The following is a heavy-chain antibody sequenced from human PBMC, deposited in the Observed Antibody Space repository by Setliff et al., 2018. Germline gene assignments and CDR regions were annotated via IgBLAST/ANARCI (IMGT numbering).Heavy chain of an antibody. J-gene: IGHJ4*02. V-gene: IGHV3-7*01. D-gene: IGHD3-16*01. Sequence: GGSLRLSCAGSGFSFSIFWMSWVRQAPGKGLEWVATIKQDGSEKFYVDSVKGRFTISRDNAKNSLYLQMDSLRVEDMAMYFCAGDRGGGLYDYWGRGTLVTVSS. CDR2: IKQDGSEK. CDR3: AGDRGGGLYDY. CDR1: GFSFSIFW.